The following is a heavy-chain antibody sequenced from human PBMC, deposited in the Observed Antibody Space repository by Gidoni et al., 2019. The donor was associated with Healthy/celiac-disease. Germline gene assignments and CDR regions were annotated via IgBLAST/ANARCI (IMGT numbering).Heavy chain of an antibody. CDR1: GFTFDDYA. V-gene: IGHV3-9*01. CDR2: IRWNSGSI. CDR3: AKVLVVAATGDAFDI. J-gene: IGHJ3*02. D-gene: IGHD2-15*01. Sequence: EVQLVESGGGWVQPGRSLRLSCAASGFTFDDYAMHWVRQAPGKGLEWVAGIRWNSGSIGYADSVKGRFTISRDNAKNSLYLQMNSLRAEDTALYYCAKVLVVAATGDAFDIWGQGTMVTVSS.